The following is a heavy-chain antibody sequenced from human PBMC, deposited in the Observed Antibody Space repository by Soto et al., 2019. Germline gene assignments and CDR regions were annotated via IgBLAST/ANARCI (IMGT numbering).Heavy chain of an antibody. CDR3: ARDRGGALDS. V-gene: IGHV3-23*01. D-gene: IGHD2-15*01. Sequence: EVLLLESGGGLVQPGGSLRLSCAASGFTFNTFAMTWVRQAPGKGLEWVSALSGSGSLSYYADSVKGRFTISRDNSKNTMYPQMNNLSVDETAVYFFARDRGGALDSWGQGTLVTVSS. J-gene: IGHJ4*02. CDR2: LSGSGSLS. CDR1: GFTFNTFA.